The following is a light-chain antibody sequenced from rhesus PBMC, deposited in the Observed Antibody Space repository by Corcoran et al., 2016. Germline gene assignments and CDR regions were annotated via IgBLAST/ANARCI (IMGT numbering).Light chain of an antibody. V-gene: IGKV1-22*01. CDR2: KAS. CDR1: QSISSW. CDR3: LQYSSSPFT. J-gene: IGKJ3*01. Sequence: DIQMTQSPSSLSASVGDTVTITCRASQSISSWLDWYQQKPGKAPKLLIYKASSVQSGVPPRFSGSGSGTDFTLTISSLQPEDFATYYCLQYSSSPFTFGPGTKLDIK.